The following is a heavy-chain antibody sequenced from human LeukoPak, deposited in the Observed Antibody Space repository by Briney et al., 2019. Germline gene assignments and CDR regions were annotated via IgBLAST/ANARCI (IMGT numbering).Heavy chain of an antibody. CDR3: ARGLGIHGLALDM. J-gene: IGHJ3*02. CDR2: ISCTGGTT. V-gene: IGHV3-23*01. Sequence: GGSLRLSCAASGFTFSSYAMTWVRQAPGKGPEWVSAISCTGGTTYYAASVKGRFTISRDNSKTTLYLQMNSLRGEDTAVYYCARGLGIHGLALDMWGQGTMVTVSS. CDR1: GFTFSSYA. D-gene: IGHD1-14*01.